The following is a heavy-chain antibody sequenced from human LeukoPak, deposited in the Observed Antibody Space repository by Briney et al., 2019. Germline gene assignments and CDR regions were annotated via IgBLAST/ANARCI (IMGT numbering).Heavy chain of an antibody. J-gene: IGHJ4*02. CDR1: GRSISSDTYH. Sequence: SETLSLTCTVSGRSISSDTYHWPWIRQPAGKGLEWIGLIYTSGITNYNPSLKSRVTISIDTSKNQLSLKLTSVTAADTAVYYCARDFRDWGQGTLVTVSS. V-gene: IGHV4-61*02. D-gene: IGHD3-10*01. CDR3: ARDFRD. CDR2: IYTSGIT.